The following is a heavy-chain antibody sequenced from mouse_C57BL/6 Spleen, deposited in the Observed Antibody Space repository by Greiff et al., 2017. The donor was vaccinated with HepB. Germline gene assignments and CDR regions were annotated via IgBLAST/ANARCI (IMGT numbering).Heavy chain of an antibody. D-gene: IGHD1-1*01. V-gene: IGHV1-50*01. J-gene: IGHJ2*01. Sequence: QVQLQQPGAELVKPGASVKLSCKASGYTFTSYWMQWVKQRPGQGLEWIGEIDPSDSYTNYNQKFKGKATLTVDTSSSTAYMQLSSLTSEDSAVYYCARHYGSSYVNFDHWGQGTTPTVSS. CDR3: ARHYGSSYVNFDH. CDR2: IDPSDSYT. CDR1: GYTFTSYW.